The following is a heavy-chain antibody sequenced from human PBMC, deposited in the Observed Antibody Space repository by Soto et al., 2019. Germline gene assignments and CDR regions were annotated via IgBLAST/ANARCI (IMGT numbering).Heavy chain of an antibody. D-gene: IGHD4-17*01. J-gene: IGHJ6*02. CDR1: GFTFSSYA. CDR3: ARGSTVTTYGMDV. Sequence: QVQLVESGGGVVQPGRSLRLSCAASGFTFSSYAMHWVRQAPGKGLEWVAVISYDGSNKYYADSVKGRFTISRDNSKNTLYLQMNILRAEDTAVYYCARGSTVTTYGMDVWFQGTTVTVSS. V-gene: IGHV3-30-3*01. CDR2: ISYDGSNK.